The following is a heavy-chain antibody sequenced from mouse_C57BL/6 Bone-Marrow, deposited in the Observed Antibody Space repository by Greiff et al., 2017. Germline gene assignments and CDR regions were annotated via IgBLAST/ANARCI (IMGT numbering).Heavy chain of an antibody. CDR1: GFHIKNTY. CDR2: IDPANGNT. J-gene: IGHJ1*03. D-gene: IGHD1-1*01. V-gene: IGHV14-3*01. Sequence: VQLQQSVAELVRPGASVKLSCTASGFHIKNTYMHWVKQRPEQGLEWIGRIDPANGNTKYAPKFQGKATITADTSSNTAYLQLSSLTSEDTAIYYCARIGSSKGYFDVWGTGTTVTVSS. CDR3: ARIGSSKGYFDV.